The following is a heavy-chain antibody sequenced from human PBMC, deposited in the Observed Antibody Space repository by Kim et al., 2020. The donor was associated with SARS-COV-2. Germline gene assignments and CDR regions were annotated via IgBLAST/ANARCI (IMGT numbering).Heavy chain of an antibody. CDR1: GYTFTSYD. J-gene: IGHJ4*02. V-gene: IGHV1-8*01. D-gene: IGHD1-1*01. CDR3: ARGVRTVSNYDY. Sequence: ASVKVSCKASGYTFTSYDLNWVRQATGQGLEWMGWMNPNIGNAGYAQKFQGRVTMTMDPSITTAYMELSSLRSEDTAVYYCARGVRTVSNYDYWRQGTLV. CDR2: MNPNIGNA.